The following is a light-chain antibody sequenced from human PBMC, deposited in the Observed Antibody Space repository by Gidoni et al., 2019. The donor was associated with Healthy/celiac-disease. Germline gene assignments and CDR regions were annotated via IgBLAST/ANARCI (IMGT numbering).Light chain of an antibody. V-gene: IGKV2-28*01. CDR3: MQALQTPPMCS. Sequence: DIVMTQSPLSLPVTPGEPASISCRSSQSLLHSNGYNYLDWYLQKPGQSPQLLIYLGSNRASGVPDRFSGSGSGTDFTLKISRVEAEDVGVYYCMQALQTPPMCSFGQXTKLEIK. CDR2: LGS. J-gene: IGKJ2*04. CDR1: QSLLHSNGYNY.